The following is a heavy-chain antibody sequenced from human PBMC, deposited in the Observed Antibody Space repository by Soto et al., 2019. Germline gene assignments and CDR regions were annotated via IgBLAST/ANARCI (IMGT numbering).Heavy chain of an antibody. Sequence: EVQLLESGGGVVQPGGSLRLSCAASGFTFSSYAMSWVRQAPGKGLEWGSAISGSGGSTYYADSVKGRFTISRDNSKNTLYLQMNSLRAEDTAVYYCAKNDYGDYYLDYWGQGTLVTVSS. CDR2: ISGSGGST. V-gene: IGHV3-23*01. CDR3: AKNDYGDYYLDY. D-gene: IGHD4-17*01. J-gene: IGHJ4*02. CDR1: GFTFSSYA.